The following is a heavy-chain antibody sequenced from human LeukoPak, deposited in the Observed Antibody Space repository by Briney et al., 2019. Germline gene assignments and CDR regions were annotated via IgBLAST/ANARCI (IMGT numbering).Heavy chain of an antibody. D-gene: IGHD3-16*01. V-gene: IGHV4-61*02. CDR1: GGSISSGSYY. Sequence: PSETLSLTCTVSGGSISSGSYYWSWIRQPAGKGLEWIGRIYTSGSTNYNPSLKSRVTISVDTSKNQFSLKLSSVTAADTAVYYCARFGHRSGGFDYWGQGTLVTVSS. J-gene: IGHJ4*02. CDR3: ARFGHRSGGFDY. CDR2: IYTSGST.